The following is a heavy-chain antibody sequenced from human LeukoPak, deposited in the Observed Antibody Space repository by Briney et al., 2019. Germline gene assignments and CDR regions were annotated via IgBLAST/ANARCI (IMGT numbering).Heavy chain of an antibody. CDR3: ARDAGATLRGGYYFDY. CDR2: IYYSVST. Sequence: SETLSLTCTVSGGSISSYYWSWIRQPPGKGLEWIGYIYYSVSTNYNPSLKSRVNISVDTSKNQFSLKLSSVTAADTAVYYCARDAGATLRGGYYFDYWGQGTLVTVSS. D-gene: IGHD1-26*01. J-gene: IGHJ4*02. CDR1: GGSISSYY. V-gene: IGHV4-59*12.